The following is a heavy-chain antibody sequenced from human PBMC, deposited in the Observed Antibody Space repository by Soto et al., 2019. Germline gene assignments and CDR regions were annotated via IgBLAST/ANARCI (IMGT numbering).Heavy chain of an antibody. J-gene: IGHJ6*02. CDR1: GYTFTSYD. CDR2: MNPNSGNT. CDR3: AREKTSYGMDL. V-gene: IGHV1-8*01. Sequence: QVQLVQTGAEVKKPGASVQVYCMSSGYTFTSYDINWVRPATGQGLEWMGRMNPNSGNTGYALKFQGRVTMTRNTSISTAYTELSSLRSERTAVYYCAREKTSYGMDLWGQGTTVNVSS.